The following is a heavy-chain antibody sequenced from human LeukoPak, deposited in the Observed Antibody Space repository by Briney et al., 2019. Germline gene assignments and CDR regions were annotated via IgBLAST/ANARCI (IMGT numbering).Heavy chain of an antibody. V-gene: IGHV4-59*01. CDR3: ARASHNNCSSTSCYAFDI. D-gene: IGHD2-2*01. CDR2: IYYSGST. Sequence: SETLSLTCTVSGGSISNYYWSWIRQPPGKGLEWIGYIYYSGSTNYNPSLKSRVTISVDTSKNQFSLKLSSVTAADTAVYYCARASHNNCSSTSCYAFDIWGQGTMVTVSS. CDR1: GGSISNYY. J-gene: IGHJ3*02.